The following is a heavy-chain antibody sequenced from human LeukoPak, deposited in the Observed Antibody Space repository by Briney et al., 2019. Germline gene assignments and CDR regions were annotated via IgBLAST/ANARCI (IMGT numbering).Heavy chain of an antibody. V-gene: IGHV3-21*01. D-gene: IGHD2-8*01. Sequence: RTGGSLRLSCAASGFTFSSYSMNWVRQAPGKGLEWVSPISSSSSYIYYADSVKGRFTISRDNAKNSLYLQMNSLRAEDTAVYYCARGTRFNGVRRGFYYYYMDVWGKGTTVTVSS. J-gene: IGHJ6*03. CDR3: ARGTRFNGVRRGFYYYYMDV. CDR1: GFTFSSYS. CDR2: ISSSSSYI.